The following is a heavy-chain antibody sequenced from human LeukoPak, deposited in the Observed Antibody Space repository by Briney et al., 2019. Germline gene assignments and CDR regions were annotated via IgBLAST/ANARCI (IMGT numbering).Heavy chain of an antibody. J-gene: IGHJ4*02. Sequence: SVKVSCTASGGTFSSYAISWVRQAPGQGLEWMGRIIPILGIANYAQKFQGRVTITADKSTSTAYMELSSLRSEDTAVYYCASTGPGDTGYFDYWGQGTLVTVSS. D-gene: IGHD7-27*01. CDR3: ASTGPGDTGYFDY. CDR1: GGTFSSYA. CDR2: IIPILGIA. V-gene: IGHV1-69*04.